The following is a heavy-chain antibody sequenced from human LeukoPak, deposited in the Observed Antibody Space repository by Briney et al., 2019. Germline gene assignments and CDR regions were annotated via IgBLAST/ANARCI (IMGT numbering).Heavy chain of an antibody. CDR3: ARGRSDSGAYCYFGS. CDR2: ISHDGREI. CDR1: GFTFSEYT. J-gene: IGHJ4*02. D-gene: IGHD3-22*01. V-gene: IGHV3-30*03. Sequence: GGSLRLSCAASGFTFSEYTMHWVRQAPSKGLEWVAVISHDGREIYYADSVKGRFTISRDDSMSTMYLQMNSLRAEDTPLYYCARGRSDSGAYCYFGSWGQGTPVTVSS.